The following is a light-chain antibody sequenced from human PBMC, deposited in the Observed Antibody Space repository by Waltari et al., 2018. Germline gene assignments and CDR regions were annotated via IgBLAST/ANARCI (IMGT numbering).Light chain of an antibody. CDR2: GAS. V-gene: IGKV3-20*01. CDR3: QQYDISPPWT. Sequence: IVLTPSPGTLSLSPGDRATLSCRASQDVAGTYLAWYQQKPGQAPRLLIYGASNRATGIPDRFTGSGSGTDFTLTISRLEPDDSAVYYCQQYDISPPWTFGQGTKVEI. CDR1: QDVAGTY. J-gene: IGKJ1*01.